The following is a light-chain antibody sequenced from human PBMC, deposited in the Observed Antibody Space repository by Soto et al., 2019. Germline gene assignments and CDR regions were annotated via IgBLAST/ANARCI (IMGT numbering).Light chain of an antibody. CDR3: QQYGSSPPTWT. J-gene: IGKJ1*01. CDR1: QSVSSSY. Sequence: LLTQSPATLSVSPGERATLSCRASQSVSSSYLAWYQQKPGQAPRLLIYGASSRATGIPDRFSGSGSGTDFTLTISRLEPEDFAVYYCQQYGSSPPTWTFGQGTKVDIK. CDR2: GAS. V-gene: IGKV3-20*01.